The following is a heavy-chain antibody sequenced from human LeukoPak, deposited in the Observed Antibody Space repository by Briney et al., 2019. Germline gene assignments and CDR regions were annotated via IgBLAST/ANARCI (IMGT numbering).Heavy chain of an antibody. CDR1: GFTFISYG. V-gene: IGHV3-33*06. D-gene: IGHD5-12*01. CDR2: IWYDGSNK. Sequence: GGSLRLSCAASGFTFISYGMHWVRPAPGKGRGWGALIWYDGSNKYYADSVKGRFTISRDNSKNTLYLQMNSLRAEDTAVYYCAKVRSFIVATEFDYWGQGTLVTVSS. J-gene: IGHJ4*02. CDR3: AKVRSFIVATEFDY.